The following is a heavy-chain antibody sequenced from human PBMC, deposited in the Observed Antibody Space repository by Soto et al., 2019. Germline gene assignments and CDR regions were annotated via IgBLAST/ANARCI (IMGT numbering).Heavy chain of an antibody. J-gene: IGHJ4*02. CDR2: IYYSGNT. Sequence: SETLSLTCTVSGGSINNYFWSWIRQPPGKGLEWIGYIYYSGNTNYNPSLKSRVTISVDTSEKQFSLKLSSVTAADTAVYYCATLPPRIVVVVLPIPSWGQGTLVTVS. CDR1: GGSINNYF. D-gene: IGHD2-15*01. CDR3: ATLPPRIVVVVLPIPS. V-gene: IGHV4-59*01.